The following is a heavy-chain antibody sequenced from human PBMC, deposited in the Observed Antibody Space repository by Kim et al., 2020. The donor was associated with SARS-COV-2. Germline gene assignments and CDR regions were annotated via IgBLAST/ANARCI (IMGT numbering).Heavy chain of an antibody. V-gene: IGHV3-30*04. J-gene: IGHJ4*02. Sequence: GGSLRLSCAASGFSFSSFAIHWVRQAPGKGLEWVAFISYDGSDKLYADSVRGRFTISRDNSNNSLYLQMNSMRHEDTAMYYCARDRGSGDFRPGALDYWRQGTPVTVSS. CDR1: GFSFSSFA. CDR2: ISYDGSDK. D-gene: IGHD3-10*01. CDR3: ARDRGSGDFRPGALDY.